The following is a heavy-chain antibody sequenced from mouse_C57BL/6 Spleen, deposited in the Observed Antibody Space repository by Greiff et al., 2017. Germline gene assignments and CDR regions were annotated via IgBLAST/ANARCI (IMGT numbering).Heavy chain of an antibody. Sequence: QVQLKQSGAELARPGASVKLSCKASGYTFTSYGISWVKQRTGQGLEWIGEIYPRSGNTYYNEKFKGKATLTADKSSSTAYMELRSLTSEDSAVYFCARGGGSSLWYFDVWGTGTTVTVSS. CDR1: GYTFTSYG. D-gene: IGHD1-1*01. CDR2: IYPRSGNT. V-gene: IGHV1-81*01. J-gene: IGHJ1*03. CDR3: ARGGGSSLWYFDV.